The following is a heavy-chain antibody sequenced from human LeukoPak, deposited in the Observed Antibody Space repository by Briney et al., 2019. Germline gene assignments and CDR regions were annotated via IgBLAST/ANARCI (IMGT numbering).Heavy chain of an antibody. V-gene: IGHV3-11*01. J-gene: IGHJ4*02. Sequence: PGGSLRLSCAASGFTFSDYYMSWIRQAPGKGRKWVSYISSSGSTIYYADSVKGRFTISRDNAKNSLYLQMNSLRAEDTAVYYCARDHFGVVPADYWGQGTLVTVSS. CDR2: ISSSGSTI. CDR3: ARDHFGVVPADY. CDR1: GFTFSDYY. D-gene: IGHD2-2*01.